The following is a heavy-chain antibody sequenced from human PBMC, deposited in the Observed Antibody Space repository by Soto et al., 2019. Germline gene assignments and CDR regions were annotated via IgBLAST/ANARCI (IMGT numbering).Heavy chain of an antibody. Sequence: ASVKVSCKASGYTFTSYYMHWVRQAPGQGLEWMGIINPSGGSTSYAQKFQGRVTMTRDTSTSTVYMELSSLRSEDTAVYYCAGRGAVAGLSGAFDIWGQGTMVTVSS. CDR1: GYTFTSYY. D-gene: IGHD6-19*01. V-gene: IGHV1-46*01. CDR3: AGRGAVAGLSGAFDI. J-gene: IGHJ3*02. CDR2: INPSGGST.